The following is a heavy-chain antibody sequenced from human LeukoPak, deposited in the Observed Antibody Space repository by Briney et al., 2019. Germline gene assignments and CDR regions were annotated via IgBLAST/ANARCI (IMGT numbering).Heavy chain of an antibody. Sequence: SVKVSCKASGGTFSSYAISWVRQAPGQGLEWMGGIIPIFGTANYAQKFQGRVTITADESTGTAYMELSSLRSEDAAVYYCARGGDQLLYYFDYWGQGTLVTVSS. V-gene: IGHV1-69*13. CDR3: ARGGDQLLYYFDY. J-gene: IGHJ4*02. CDR1: GGTFSSYA. D-gene: IGHD2-2*01. CDR2: IIPIFGTA.